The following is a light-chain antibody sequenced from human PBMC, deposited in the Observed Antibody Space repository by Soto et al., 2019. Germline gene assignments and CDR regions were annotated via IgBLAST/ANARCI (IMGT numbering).Light chain of an antibody. CDR1: QSVSSF. J-gene: IGKJ1*01. Sequence: EKVMTQSPATLSMSPGERATLSCRASQSVSSFLAWYQQKPGQAPRLLIYGASTRATGIPARFSGRGSGTEFTLTISSLQSEDFAVYYCQQYSNWPSWTFGQGTNVE. CDR3: QQYSNWPSWT. V-gene: IGKV3-15*01. CDR2: GAS.